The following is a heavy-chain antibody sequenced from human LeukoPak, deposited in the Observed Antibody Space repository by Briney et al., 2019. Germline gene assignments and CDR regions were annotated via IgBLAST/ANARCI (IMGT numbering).Heavy chain of an antibody. CDR1: GFTFSSYS. CDR2: ISSSSSTI. J-gene: IGHJ4*02. V-gene: IGHV3-48*01. D-gene: IGHD1-26*01. CDR3: ACRVGATGGIAFDY. Sequence: PGGSLRLSCAASGFTFSSYSMNWVRQAPGKGLEWVSYISSSSSTIYYADSVKGRFTISRDNAKNSLYLQMNSLRAEDTAVYYCACRVGATGGIAFDYWGQGTLVTVSS.